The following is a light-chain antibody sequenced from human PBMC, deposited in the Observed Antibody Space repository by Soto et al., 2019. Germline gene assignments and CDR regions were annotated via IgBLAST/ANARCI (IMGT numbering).Light chain of an antibody. V-gene: IGLV1-51*01. CDR1: SSNIGNNY. CDR3: GTWDSSLSAGFGNL. CDR2: DNN. J-gene: IGLJ2*01. Sequence: QSVLTQPPSVSAAPGQKVTISCSGSSSNIGNNYVSWYQQLPGTAPKLLIYDNNKRPSGIPDRFSGSKSGTSATLGITGLQTGDEADYYCGTWDSSLSAGFGNLFGGGTKLTVL.